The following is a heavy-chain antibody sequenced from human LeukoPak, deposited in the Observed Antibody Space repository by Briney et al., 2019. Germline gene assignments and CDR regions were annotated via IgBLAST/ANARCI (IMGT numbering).Heavy chain of an antibody. V-gene: IGHV1-69*13. CDR2: SIPVFGAP. D-gene: IGHD4-23*01. CDR1: GGTFISSA. CDR3: ARGSIGGRLDN. Sequence: SVKVSCKASGGTFISSAIHWVRQAPGQGLEWMGGSIPVFGAPNFAQMFKDRVTITADEPTSTAYMELSSLRSEDTAVYYCARGSIGGRLDNWGQGTLVTVSS. J-gene: IGHJ4*02.